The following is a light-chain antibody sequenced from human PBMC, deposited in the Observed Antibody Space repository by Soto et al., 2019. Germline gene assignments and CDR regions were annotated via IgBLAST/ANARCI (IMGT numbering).Light chain of an antibody. J-gene: IGKJ4*01. Sequence: IVLTQSPDTLSLPPGERATLSCRASQSVSTNSLAWYQQRPGQAPRPLIYGASSRATGTPDRFSGSGSGTDFTLIISRLEPEDFAVYYCQQYGSSVLTFGGGTKVDIK. CDR1: QSVSTNS. CDR3: QQYGSSVLT. CDR2: GAS. V-gene: IGKV3-20*01.